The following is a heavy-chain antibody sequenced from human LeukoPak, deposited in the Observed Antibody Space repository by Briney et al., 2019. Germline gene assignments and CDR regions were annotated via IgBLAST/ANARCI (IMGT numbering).Heavy chain of an antibody. V-gene: IGHV3-33*06. CDR3: AKDMSTYYYGSGSYR. CDR2: TWYDGSNK. J-gene: IGHJ4*02. D-gene: IGHD3-10*01. Sequence: GTSLRLSCAASGFTFSNFGMHWVRQAPDKGLEWVAATWYDGSNKYYADSVKGRFTISRDNSKNTLYLQMNSLRAEDTAVYYCAKDMSTYYYGSGSYRWGQGTLVTVSS. CDR1: GFTFSNFG.